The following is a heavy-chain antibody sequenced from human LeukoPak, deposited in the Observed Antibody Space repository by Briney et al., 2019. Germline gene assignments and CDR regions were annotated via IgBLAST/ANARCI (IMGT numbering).Heavy chain of an antibody. J-gene: IGHJ3*01. CDR1: GYTFSNYH. CDR2: INHSGDST. Sequence: ASVKVSCKASGYTFSNYHMHWVRQAPGQGLEWMGMINHSGDSTRYAEKVQGRVTMTRDMSTRTVYMELSSLRSEDTAVYYCVREYQLLPPGNEVFAREYELFPPGNDVFDVWGQGTMVTVSS. V-gene: IGHV1-46*01. CDR3: VREYQLLPPGNEVFAREYELFPPGNDVFDV. D-gene: IGHD2-2*01.